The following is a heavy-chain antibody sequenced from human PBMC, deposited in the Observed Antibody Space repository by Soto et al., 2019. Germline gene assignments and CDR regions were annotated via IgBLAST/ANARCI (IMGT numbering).Heavy chain of an antibody. Sequence: SETLSLTCSVSGASINSANCLVWVLHPPWMGLEWIGEIFHIRSTTYNPSLKSRATTSVDKSKNQFSLIVTSVTAADTAVYYCAKRYDFWSGRWYGLGVWGQGTTVTVSS. CDR1: GASINSANC. D-gene: IGHD3-3*01. J-gene: IGHJ6*02. CDR3: AKRYDFWSGRWYGLGV. CDR2: IFHIRST. V-gene: IGHV4-4*02.